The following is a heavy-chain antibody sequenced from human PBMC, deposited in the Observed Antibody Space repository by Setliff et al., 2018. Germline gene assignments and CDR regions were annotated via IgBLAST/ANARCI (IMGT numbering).Heavy chain of an antibody. V-gene: IGHV4-61*02. J-gene: IGHJ4*02. CDR1: GGSVSSSSYY. CDR2: IYASGRT. D-gene: IGHD4-17*01. Sequence: PSETLSLTCTVSGGSVSSSSYYWNWIRRPAGKGLEWIGRIYASGRTDYNPSLQSRVSIXXXTSXXXXXXXXXXVTAADTALYFCARVRNDYPYYIDSWGQGTLVTVSS. CDR3: ARVRNDYPYYIDS.